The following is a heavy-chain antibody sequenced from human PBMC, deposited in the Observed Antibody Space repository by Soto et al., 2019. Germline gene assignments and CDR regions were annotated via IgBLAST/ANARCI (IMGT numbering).Heavy chain of an antibody. Sequence: GASVKVSCKVSGNTLTELSIHWVRRPPGKGLEWMGGFDPEDGETIYAQKFQGRVTMTEDTSTDTAYMELSSLRSEDTAVYYCAKDSLIMITFGGSYNWFDPWGQGTLVTVSS. V-gene: IGHV1-24*01. D-gene: IGHD3-16*01. CDR1: GNTLTELS. J-gene: IGHJ5*02. CDR3: AKDSLIMITFGGSYNWFDP. CDR2: FDPEDGET.